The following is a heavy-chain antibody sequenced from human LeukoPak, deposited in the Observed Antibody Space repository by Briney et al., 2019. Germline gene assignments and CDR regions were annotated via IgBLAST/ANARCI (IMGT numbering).Heavy chain of an antibody. V-gene: IGHV3-23*01. CDR1: GFTFSSYS. J-gene: IGHJ4*02. CDR3: AKDLTTERTPGVDS. Sequence: GGSLRLSCTASGFTFSSYSMSWVRQGPGTGLEWVSAISGSGDTTFYADSVKGRFTISRDNSKKTLYLQVNSLRAEDTAVYFCAKDLTTERTPGVDSWGQGTLVTVSS. CDR2: ISGSGDTT. D-gene: IGHD4-17*01.